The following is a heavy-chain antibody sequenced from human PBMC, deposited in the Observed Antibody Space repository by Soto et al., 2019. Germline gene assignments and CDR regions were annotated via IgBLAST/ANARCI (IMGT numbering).Heavy chain of an antibody. D-gene: IGHD3-10*01. V-gene: IGHV4-34*01. CDR2: INHSGST. CDR1: GGSFSGYY. J-gene: IGHJ4*02. CDR3: ARDGYGSGSYFRSARLYYFDY. Sequence: QVQLQQWGAGLLKPSETLSLTCAVYGGSFSGYYWSWIRQPPGKGLEWIGEINHSGSTNYNPSLKSRVTISVDTSKNQFSLKLSSVTAADTAVYYCARDGYGSGSYFRSARLYYFDYWGQGTLVTVSS.